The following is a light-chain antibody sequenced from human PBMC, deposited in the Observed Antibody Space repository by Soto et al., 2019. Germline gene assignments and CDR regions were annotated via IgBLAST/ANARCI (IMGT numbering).Light chain of an antibody. CDR1: ESLVHDDGNTY. J-gene: IGKJ5*01. CDR3: MQGTHSQIT. CDR2: KVS. V-gene: IGKV2-30*02. Sequence: DVVMTQSPLSLPVTLGQPASISCRSSESLVHDDGNTYLNWFQQRPGQSPRRLIYKVSNRDSGVPDRFSGSGSGTDFTLKISRVEAEDVGVYYCMQGTHSQITFGQGTRLEIK.